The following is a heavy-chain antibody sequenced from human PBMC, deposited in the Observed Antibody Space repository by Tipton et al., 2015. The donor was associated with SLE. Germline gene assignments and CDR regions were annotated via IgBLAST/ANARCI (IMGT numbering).Heavy chain of an antibody. CDR3: ARHGVFGVVISYYFDY. CDR2: IYHSGST. D-gene: IGHD3-3*01. V-gene: IGHV4-59*11. J-gene: IGHJ4*02. CDR1: GDSITSHF. Sequence: TLSLTCNVSGDSITSHFWNWIRQPPGKGLEWIGYIYHSGSTNYNPSLKSRVTMSVDTSKNQFSLKLSSVTAADTAVYYCARHGVFGVVISYYFDYWGQGTLVTVSS.